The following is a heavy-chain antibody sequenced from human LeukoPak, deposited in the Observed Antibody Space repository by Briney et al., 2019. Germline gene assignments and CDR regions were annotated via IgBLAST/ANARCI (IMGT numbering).Heavy chain of an antibody. CDR2: IIGSGDST. CDR1: GFTFSSYA. V-gene: IGHV3-23*01. Sequence: GGSLRLPCAASGFTFSSYAMSWVRQAPGKGLECVSTIIGSGDSTYYADSVKGRFTISRDNSKNTLYLQMNSLRAEDTALYYCAKDDGYFYGFDYWGQGTLVTVSS. CDR3: AKDDGYFYGFDY. J-gene: IGHJ4*02. D-gene: IGHD5-18*01.